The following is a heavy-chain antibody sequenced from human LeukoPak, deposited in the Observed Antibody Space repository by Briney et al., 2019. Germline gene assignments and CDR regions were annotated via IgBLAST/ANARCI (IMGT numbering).Heavy chain of an antibody. CDR2: IYHSGST. J-gene: IGHJ5*02. Sequence: SETLSLTCTVSGYSISSGSYWGWIRQPPGKGLEWIGSIYHSGSTYYNPSLKSRVTISVDTSKNQFSLKLSSVTAADTAVYYCASYGSGSYYPFDPWGQGTLVTVSS. D-gene: IGHD3-10*01. V-gene: IGHV4-38-2*02. CDR1: GYSISSGSY. CDR3: ASYGSGSYYPFDP.